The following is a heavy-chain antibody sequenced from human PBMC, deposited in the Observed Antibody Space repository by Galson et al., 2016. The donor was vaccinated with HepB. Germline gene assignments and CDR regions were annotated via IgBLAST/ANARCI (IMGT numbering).Heavy chain of an antibody. CDR1: GGSINSYY. Sequence: SETLSLTCTVSGGSINSYYWTWIRQPPGQGLEWIGYIYYSGSTNYNPSLKSRVTISVDTSKNQFSLKLNSVTAADTAVYYCARDHWGSGPSYGLDVWGQGTTVTVSS. CDR2: IYYSGST. CDR3: ARDHWGSGPSYGLDV. J-gene: IGHJ6*02. V-gene: IGHV4-59*01. D-gene: IGHD6-19*01.